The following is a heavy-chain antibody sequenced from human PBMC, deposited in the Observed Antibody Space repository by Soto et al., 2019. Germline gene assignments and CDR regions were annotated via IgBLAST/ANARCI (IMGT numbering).Heavy chain of an antibody. V-gene: IGHV3-30-3*01. CDR1: GLTFSSYA. CDR2: ISYDGSNK. J-gene: IGHJ6*02. D-gene: IGHD1-7*01. CDR3: ARDGEGLGAITGTTGGMDV. Sequence: PGGSLRLSCAASGLTFSSYAMHWVRQAPGKGLEWVAVISYDGSNKYYADSVKGRFTISRDNSKNTLYLQMNSLRAEDTAVYYCARDGEGLGAITGTTGGMDVWGQGTTVTVSS.